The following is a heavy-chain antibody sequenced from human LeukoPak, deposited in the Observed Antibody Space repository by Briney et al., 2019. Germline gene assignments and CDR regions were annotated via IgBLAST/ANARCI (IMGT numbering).Heavy chain of an antibody. CDR2: INPSGGST. CDR3: ARGPYSSGWYGLDY. D-gene: IGHD6-19*01. V-gene: IGHV1-46*01. J-gene: IGHJ4*02. CDR1: GYNFIYYY. Sequence: GASVNVSCKTSGYNFIYYYIHWVRQAPGQGLEWMALINPSGGSTSYAQKFQGRVTMTRDTSTSTVYMELRSLRSEDTAVYYCARGPYSSGWYGLDYWGQGTLVTVSS.